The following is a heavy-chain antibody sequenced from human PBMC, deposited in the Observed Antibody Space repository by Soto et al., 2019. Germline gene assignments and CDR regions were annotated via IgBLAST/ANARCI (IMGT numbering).Heavy chain of an antibody. Sequence: QVQLVQSGAEVKKYGSSVKVSCKASGGTFSRYAISWVRQAPGQGLEWMGGIIPMFGTANYAQKFQGRVRITADESTSTTHMQLGSLRSEDTAVYYCSRTLGSAVAGPGRFDLWGRGTLVTVSS. CDR3: SRTLGSAVAGPGRFDL. CDR1: GGTFSRYA. J-gene: IGHJ2*01. D-gene: IGHD6-19*01. CDR2: IIPMFGTA. V-gene: IGHV1-69*12.